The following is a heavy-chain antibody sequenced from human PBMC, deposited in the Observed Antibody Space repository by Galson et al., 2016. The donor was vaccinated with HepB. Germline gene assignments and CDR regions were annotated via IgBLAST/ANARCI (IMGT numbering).Heavy chain of an antibody. V-gene: IGHV3-23*01. CDR1: GFRFSSYV. CDR3: AKEGTIFGMIPYGVDV. Sequence: SLRLSCAASGFRFSSYVMSWVRQAPGKGLDWVSSINGGGGNTYYADSVKGRFTISRDNSKNPVYLQMNSLIAEDTAVYYCAKEGTIFGMIPYGVDVWGQGTTVTVSS. D-gene: IGHD3-3*01. CDR2: INGGGGNT. J-gene: IGHJ6*02.